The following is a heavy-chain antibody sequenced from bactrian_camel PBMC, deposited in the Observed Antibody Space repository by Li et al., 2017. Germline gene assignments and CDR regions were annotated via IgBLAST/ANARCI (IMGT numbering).Heavy chain of an antibody. Sequence: VQLVESGGGLVQPGGSLRLSCAASGFTFSSYPMSWVRQTPGKGLEWVSAINEGGTSTWYADAAKGRFTISRDNDKNAVYLQINSLKSADTALYYCVAFAGRYSDYNSVPNYWGQGTQVTVS. CDR1: GFTFSSYP. CDR2: INEGGTST. V-gene: IGHV3S40*01. CDR3: VAFAGRYSDYNSVPNY. J-gene: IGHJ4*01. D-gene: IGHD4*01.